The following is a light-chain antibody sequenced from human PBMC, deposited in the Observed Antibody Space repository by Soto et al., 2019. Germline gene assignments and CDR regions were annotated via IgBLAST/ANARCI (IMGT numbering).Light chain of an antibody. CDR3: QQYGSSPWT. J-gene: IGKJ1*01. V-gene: IGKV3-20*01. CDR2: GAS. Sequence: EIVVTQSPATLSVSPGERSTLSCRASQSVTSNLAWYQQRPGQPPRLLIFGASTRATGIPDRFSGSGSGTDFTLTISRLEPEDFAVYYCQQYGSSPWTFGQGTKVDIK. CDR1: QSVTSN.